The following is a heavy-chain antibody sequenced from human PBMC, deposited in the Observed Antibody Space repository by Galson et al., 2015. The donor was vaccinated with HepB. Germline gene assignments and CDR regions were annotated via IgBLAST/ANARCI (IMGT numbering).Heavy chain of an antibody. CDR1: GGSFSGYY. D-gene: IGHD3-16*02. CDR3: ARRVHRYDYIWGTYRHPFDY. J-gene: IGHJ4*02. V-gene: IGHV4-34*01. CDR2: INHSGST. Sequence: SETLSLTCTVYGGSFSGYYWSWIRQPPGKGLEWIGEINHSGSTNYNPSLKSRVTLSIDTSKNQFSLKLSSVTAADTAVYYCARRVHRYDYIWGTYRHPFDYWGQGTLVTVSS.